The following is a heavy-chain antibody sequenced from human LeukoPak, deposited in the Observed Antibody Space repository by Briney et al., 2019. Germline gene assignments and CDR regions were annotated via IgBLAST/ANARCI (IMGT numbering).Heavy chain of an antibody. CDR2: IIPILGIA. J-gene: IGHJ4*02. D-gene: IGHD3-22*01. V-gene: IGHV1-69*04. Sequence: EASVTVSCTASGGTFSSYAISWVRQAPGQGLEWMGRIIPILGIANYAQKFQGRVTITADKSTSTAYMELSSLRSEDTAVYYCALDYYDSSGYYPFDYWGQGTLVTVSS. CDR1: GGTFSSYA. CDR3: ALDYYDSSGYYPFDY.